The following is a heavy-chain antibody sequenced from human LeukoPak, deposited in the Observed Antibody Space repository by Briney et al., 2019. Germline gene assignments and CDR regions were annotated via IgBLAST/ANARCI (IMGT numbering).Heavy chain of an antibody. CDR1: LGTLSILP. Sequence: KLSRPPSLGTLSILPISFVRHAPRQRLWWVLGIIPLFGAANYAQKFQGRVTITADNSTSTASMELSSLRSEHTAVYYCARVAGYSSGWYNHYWGQGPLVPVSS. CDR2: IIPLFGAA. J-gene: IGHJ4*02. D-gene: IGHD6-19*01. CDR3: ARVAGYSSGWYNHY. V-gene: IGHV1-69*06.